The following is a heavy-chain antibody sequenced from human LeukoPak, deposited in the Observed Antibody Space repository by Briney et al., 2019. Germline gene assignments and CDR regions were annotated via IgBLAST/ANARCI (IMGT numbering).Heavy chain of an antibody. CDR1: GFTFSDHG. J-gene: IGHJ6*02. CDR3: SRGGWPTAGTPRVDV. D-gene: IGHD6-13*01. V-gene: IGHV3-33*01. CDR2: IYYDGKNK. Sequence: PGGSLRLSCAASGFTFSDHGIHWVRHAPGKGLEWVAIIYYDGKNKYYADSAKGRFTISRDNPKNTAYLQMNSLSGDDSGVYYCSRGGWPTAGTPRVDVWGQGTTVIVSS.